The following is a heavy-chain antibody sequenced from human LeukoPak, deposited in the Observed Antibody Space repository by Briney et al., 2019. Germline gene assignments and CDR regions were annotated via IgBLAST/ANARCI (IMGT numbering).Heavy chain of an antibody. Sequence: GASVKVSCKASGYTFTSYAMHWVRQAPGQRLEWMGRINAGNGNTKYSQEFQGRVTITRDTSASTAYMELSSLRSEDMAVYYCAREGVDTYYYGSGSYYYYYYMDVWGKGTTVTVSS. CDR2: INAGNGNT. V-gene: IGHV1-3*03. D-gene: IGHD3-10*01. CDR3: AREGVDTYYYGSGSYYYYYYMDV. CDR1: GYTFTSYA. J-gene: IGHJ6*03.